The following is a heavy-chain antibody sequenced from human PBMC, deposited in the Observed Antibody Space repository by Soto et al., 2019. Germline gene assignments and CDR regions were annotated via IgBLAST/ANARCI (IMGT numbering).Heavy chain of an antibody. CDR3: AKGAGGDFWSTHTHWFVP. CDR2: ASGSGGST. Sequence: GGSLRLSCAASGFTFTSFAMSWVRQAPGKGLEWVSGASGSGGSTYCADSVKGRFTISRDSSTNTLYLQMNNLRAEDTAVYYCAKGAGGDFWSTHTHWFVPWGQGTLVTVSS. CDR1: GFTFTSFA. J-gene: IGHJ5*02. D-gene: IGHD3-3*01. V-gene: IGHV3-23*01.